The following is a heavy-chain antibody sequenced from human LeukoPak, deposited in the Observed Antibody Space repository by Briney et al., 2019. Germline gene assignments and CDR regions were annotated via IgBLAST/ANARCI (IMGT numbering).Heavy chain of an antibody. V-gene: IGHV4-30-2*01. CDR3: ARDQGPYYYGMDV. Sequence: SQTLSLTCAVSGGSISSGGYSWSWIRQPPGKGLEWIGYIYHSGSTYYNPSLKSRVTISVDRSKNQLSLKLSSVTAADTAVYYCARDQGPYYYGMDVWGQGTTVTVSS. CDR2: IYHSGST. J-gene: IGHJ6*02. CDR1: GGSISSGGYS.